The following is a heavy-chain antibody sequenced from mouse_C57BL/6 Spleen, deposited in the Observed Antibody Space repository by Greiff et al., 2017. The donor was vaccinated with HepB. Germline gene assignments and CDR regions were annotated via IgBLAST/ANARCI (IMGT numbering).Heavy chain of an antibody. CDR3: AIPRDWFAY. Sequence: QVQLQQPGAELVKPGASVKLSCKASGYTFTSYWMQWVKQRPGQGLEWIGEIDPSDSYTNYNQKFKGKATLTVDTSSSTAYMQLSSLTSEDSAVYYCAIPRDWFAYWGQGTLVTVSA. V-gene: IGHV1-50*01. CDR1: GYTFTSYW. CDR2: IDPSDSYT. J-gene: IGHJ3*01.